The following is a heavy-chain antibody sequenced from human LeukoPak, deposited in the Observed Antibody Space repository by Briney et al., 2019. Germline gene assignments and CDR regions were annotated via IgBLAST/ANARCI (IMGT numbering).Heavy chain of an antibody. CDR1: GYTFTSYG. Sequence: ASVKVSCKASGYTFTSYGISWVRQAPGQGLEWMGWISAYSLNTNYAQNFQGRVTMTTDTSTSTAYMELSRLRSDDTAVYYCARDLLVAAAGTSFDYWGQGTLVTVSS. V-gene: IGHV1-18*01. D-gene: IGHD6-13*01. J-gene: IGHJ4*02. CDR2: ISAYSLNT. CDR3: ARDLLVAAAGTSFDY.